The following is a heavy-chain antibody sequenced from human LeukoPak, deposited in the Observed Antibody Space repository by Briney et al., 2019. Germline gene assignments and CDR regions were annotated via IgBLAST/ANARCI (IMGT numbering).Heavy chain of an antibody. D-gene: IGHD6-19*01. CDR3: ARDGVGSGWYRVFDS. Sequence: ASVKVSCKASGYTFTSYYMHWVRQAPGQGLEWMGIINPSDSSTSYAQRFQGRVTMTRDTSTSTVYMELSSLRSEDTGVYYCARDGVGSGWYRVFDSWGQGTLVTVSS. CDR1: GYTFTSYY. CDR2: INPSDSST. J-gene: IGHJ4*02. V-gene: IGHV1-46*01.